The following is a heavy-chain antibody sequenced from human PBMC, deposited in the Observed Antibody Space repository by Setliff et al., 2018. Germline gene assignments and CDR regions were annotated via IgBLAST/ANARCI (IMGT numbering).Heavy chain of an antibody. V-gene: IGHV3-33*08. D-gene: IGHD1-20*01. CDR1: GFSFSTYA. CDR2: IWDDGVKK. J-gene: IGHJ6*04. Sequence: GGSLRLSCVVSGFSFSTYAMHWIRQTPDKGLEWVAVIWDDGVKKYHADSVKGRFTISRDNSKNTLYLQMNSLRPEDTAVYYCASPPIRQYNYYMDVWGKGTTVTVSS. CDR3: ASPPIRQYNYYMDV.